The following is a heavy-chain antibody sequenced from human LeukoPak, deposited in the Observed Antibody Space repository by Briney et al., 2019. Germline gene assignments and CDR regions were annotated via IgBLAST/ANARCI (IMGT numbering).Heavy chain of an antibody. J-gene: IGHJ3*02. Sequence: PGGYLRLYCAASGFTFCSYAMSWVRQGPGKGLEWVLAISVSGGSTYYADSVKGRFTISRDNSKNTLYLQMNSLRAEDTAVYYCAKGRSMIVVVMAFDIWGQGTMVTVSS. V-gene: IGHV3-23*01. CDR2: ISVSGGST. CDR3: AKGRSMIVVVMAFDI. D-gene: IGHD3-22*01. CDR1: GFTFCSYA.